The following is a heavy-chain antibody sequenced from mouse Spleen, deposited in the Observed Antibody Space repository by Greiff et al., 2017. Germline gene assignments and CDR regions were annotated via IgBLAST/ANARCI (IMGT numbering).Heavy chain of an antibody. D-gene: IGHD2-5*01. CDR1: GYSFTGYY. J-gene: IGHJ3*01. CDR2: INPSTGGT. Sequence: VQLKQSGPELVKPGASVKISCKASGYSFTGYYMNWVKQSPEKSLEWIGEINPSTGGTTYNQKFKAKATLTVDKSSSTAYMQLKSLTSEDSAVYYCARYYSKLAWFAYWGQGTLVTVSA. CDR3: ARYYSKLAWFAY. V-gene: IGHV1-42*01.